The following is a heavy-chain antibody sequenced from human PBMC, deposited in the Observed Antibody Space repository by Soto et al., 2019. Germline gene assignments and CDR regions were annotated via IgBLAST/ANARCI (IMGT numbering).Heavy chain of an antibody. J-gene: IGHJ4*02. CDR2: ISYSGRT. CDR3: ARRRASDYGGNHHPYYFDR. V-gene: IGHV4-39*01. CDR1: GASIITDNYF. Sequence: KPSETLSLTCTVSGASIITDNYFWVWIRQSPRRGLELIGSISYSGRTYDDPSLQSRVTISIDASKNQFSLKLTSVTTADTAVYYCARRRASDYGGNHHPYYFDRWGQGALVTVYS. D-gene: IGHD4-17*01.